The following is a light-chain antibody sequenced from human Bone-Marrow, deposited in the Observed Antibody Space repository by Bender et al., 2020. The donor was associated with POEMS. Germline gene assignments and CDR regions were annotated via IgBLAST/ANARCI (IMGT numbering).Light chain of an antibody. V-gene: IGLV2-11*01. CDR3: CSNAGGSFV. CDR2: DVT. CDR1: AGYAGV. J-gene: IGLJ1*01. Sequence: QSALTQPRSVSGSPGHSVAVSCTGTAGYAGVSWYRLYPGKAPQLIIYDVTQRPSGVPSRFSGSQSGNTASLTISGLQTEDEAEYFCCSNAGGSFVFGLGTRVTV.